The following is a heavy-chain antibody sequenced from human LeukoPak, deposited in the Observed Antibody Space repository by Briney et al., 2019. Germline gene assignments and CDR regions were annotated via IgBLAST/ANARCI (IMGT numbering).Heavy chain of an antibody. CDR3: ARHGYYDILTGYYMGVGS. CDR1: GGSISSYY. J-gene: IGHJ5*02. Sequence: SETLSLTCTVSGGSISSYYWSWIRQPPGKGLEWIGYIYYSGSTNYNPSLKSRVTISVDTSKNQFSLKLSSVTAADTAVYYCARHGYYDILTGYYMGVGSWGQGTLVTVSS. V-gene: IGHV4-59*08. CDR2: IYYSGST. D-gene: IGHD3-9*01.